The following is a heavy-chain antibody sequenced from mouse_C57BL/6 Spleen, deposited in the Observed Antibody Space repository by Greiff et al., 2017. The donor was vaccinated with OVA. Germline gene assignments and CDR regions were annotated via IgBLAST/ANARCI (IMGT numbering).Heavy chain of an antibody. V-gene: IGHV1-15*01. CDR1: GYTFTDYE. J-gene: IGHJ2*01. CDR3: TRETGDYFDY. CDR2: IDPETGGT. Sequence: VQLQQSGAELVRPGASVTLSCKASGYTFTDYEMHWVKQTPVHGLEWIGAIDPETGGTAYNQKFKGKAILTADKSSSTAYMELRSLTSEDSAVYYCTRETGDYFDYWGQVTTLTVSS.